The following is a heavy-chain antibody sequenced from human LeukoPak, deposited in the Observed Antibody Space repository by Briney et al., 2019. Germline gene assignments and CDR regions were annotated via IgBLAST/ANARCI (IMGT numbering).Heavy chain of an antibody. CDR3: ARPPRSGYYVLFDY. CDR1: GFTFSNYW. V-gene: IGHV3-7*01. CDR2: IKQDGSEK. Sequence: GGSLRLSCAASGFTFSNYWMSWVRQAPGKGLEWVANIKQDGSEKYYVDSVKGRFTISRDNAKNSLYLQMNSLRAEDTAVYYCARPPRSGYYVLFDYWGQGTLVTVSS. J-gene: IGHJ4*02. D-gene: IGHD3-22*01.